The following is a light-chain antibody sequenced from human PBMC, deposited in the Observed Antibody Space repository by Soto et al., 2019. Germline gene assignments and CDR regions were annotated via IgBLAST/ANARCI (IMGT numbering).Light chain of an antibody. J-gene: IGKJ1*01. CDR1: QSIDTW. Sequence: DLQMTQSPSTLSASVGDRVTITCRASQSIDTWLAWHQQKPGKAPKLLISKASSLESGVPSRFSGSGSGTEFTLTISSLQPDDFATYYCQQYNSYRMFGQGTTVEIK. CDR2: KAS. CDR3: QQYNSYRM. V-gene: IGKV1-5*03.